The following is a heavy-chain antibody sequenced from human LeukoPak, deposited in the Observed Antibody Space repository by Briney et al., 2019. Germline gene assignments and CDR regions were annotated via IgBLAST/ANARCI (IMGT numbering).Heavy chain of an antibody. CDR3: ARDRVVGAHGFDP. Sequence: GGSLRLSCAASGFTFSSYWMSWVRQAPGKGLEWVANIKQDGSEKYYVDSVKGRFTISRDNAKNSLYLQMNSLRAEDTAVYYCARDRVVGAHGFDPWGQGTLVTVSS. J-gene: IGHJ5*02. CDR2: IKQDGSEK. V-gene: IGHV3-7*01. CDR1: GFTFSSYW. D-gene: IGHD1-26*01.